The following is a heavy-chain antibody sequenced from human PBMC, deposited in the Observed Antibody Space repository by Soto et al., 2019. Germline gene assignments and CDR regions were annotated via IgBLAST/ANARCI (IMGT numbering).Heavy chain of an antibody. V-gene: IGHV1-69*06. CDR1: GGTFSKYS. CDR3: ASTSYCNGSSCYSRHYYGMDV. D-gene: IGHD2-21*01. CDR2: ITPFVDTS. Sequence: QVRLVQSGAEVQKPGSSVKVSCKVSGGTFSKYSLSWVRQTPGQGLEWMGGITPFVDTSNYAQRFLGRVTITAEKSTNTAFLEVRALKSEDTALYFCASTSYCNGSSCYSRHYYGMDVWGQGTTVTVSS. J-gene: IGHJ6*02.